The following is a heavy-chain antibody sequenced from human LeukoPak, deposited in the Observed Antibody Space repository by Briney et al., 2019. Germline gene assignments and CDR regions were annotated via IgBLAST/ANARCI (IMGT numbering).Heavy chain of an antibody. J-gene: IGHJ4*02. CDR3: ARDLETYYYDSSGSPLDY. Sequence: GGSLRLSCAASGFTVSSNYMSWVRQAPGKGLEWVSVIYSGGSTYYADSVKGRFTISRDNSKNTLYLQMNSLRAEDTAVYYCARDLETYYYDSSGSPLDYWGQGTLVTVSS. V-gene: IGHV3-66*01. CDR2: IYSGGST. D-gene: IGHD3-22*01. CDR1: GFTVSSNY.